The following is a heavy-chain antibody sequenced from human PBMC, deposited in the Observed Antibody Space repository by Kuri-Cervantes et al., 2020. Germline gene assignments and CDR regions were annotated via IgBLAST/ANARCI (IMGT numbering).Heavy chain of an antibody. Sequence: GESLKISCAASGFTFSTYAMSWVRQAPGKGLEWVSYISSSGSTIYYADSVKGRFTISRDNAKNSLYLQMNSLRAEDTAVYYCAREFDFLDVWGKGTTVTVSS. CDR2: ISSSGSTI. J-gene: IGHJ6*04. CDR1: GFTFSTYA. CDR3: AREFDFLDV. V-gene: IGHV3-48*03. D-gene: IGHD3-3*01.